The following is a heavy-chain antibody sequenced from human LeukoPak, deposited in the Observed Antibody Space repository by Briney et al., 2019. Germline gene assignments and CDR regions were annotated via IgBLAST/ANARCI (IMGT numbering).Heavy chain of an antibody. CDR2: IYSGGST. CDR3: AREVDYYFDY. V-gene: IGHV3-53*01. D-gene: IGHD3-3*01. Sequence: GGSLRLSCSASGFTFSNYAMSWVRQAPGKGLEWVSVIYSGGSTYYADSVKGRFTISRDNSKNTLYLQMNSLRAEDTAVYYCAREVDYYFDYWGQGTLVTVSS. CDR1: GFTFSNYA. J-gene: IGHJ4*02.